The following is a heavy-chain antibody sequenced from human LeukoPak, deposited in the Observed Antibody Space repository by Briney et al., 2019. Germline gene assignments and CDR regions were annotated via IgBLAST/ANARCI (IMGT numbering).Heavy chain of an antibody. V-gene: IGHV3-21*01. J-gene: IGHJ4*02. CDR1: GFTFSSYS. CDR3: ANLAVAGTSYFDY. Sequence: GGSLRLSCAASGFTFSSYSMNWVRQAPGKGLEWVSSISSSSSYIYYADSVKGRFTISRDSSKNTLYLQMNSLRAEDTAVYYCANLAVAGTSYFDYWGQGTLVTVSS. CDR2: ISSSSSYI. D-gene: IGHD6-19*01.